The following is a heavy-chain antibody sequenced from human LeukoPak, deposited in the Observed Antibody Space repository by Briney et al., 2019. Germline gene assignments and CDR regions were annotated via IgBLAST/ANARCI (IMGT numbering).Heavy chain of an antibody. V-gene: IGHV4-4*07. CDR3: ARDSGTTGEVKFDP. J-gene: IGHJ5*02. CDR2: IYASGGT. CDR1: GGPFNGYY. Sequence: SETLSLTCAVYGGPFNGYYWSWIRQPAGKGLEWIGRIYASGGTTYNPSLKSRVTISLDTSKNQFSLKLRSVTAADTAVYYCARDSGTTGEVKFDPWGQGTLVTVSS. D-gene: IGHD3-10*01.